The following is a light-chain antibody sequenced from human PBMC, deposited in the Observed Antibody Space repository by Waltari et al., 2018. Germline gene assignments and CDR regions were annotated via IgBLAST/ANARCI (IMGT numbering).Light chain of an antibody. CDR1: QSIGSL. CDR3: QQYYSYFT. CDR2: DAS. V-gene: IGKV1-5*01. J-gene: IGKJ4*01. Sequence: DIQMTQSPSTLSASVGDSVTITCRASQSIGSLLAWYQQKPGKAPKLLIYDASSLESGVPSRFSGSGSGTEFTLTINSLQPDDFATYSCQQYYSYFTFGGGAKVEIK.